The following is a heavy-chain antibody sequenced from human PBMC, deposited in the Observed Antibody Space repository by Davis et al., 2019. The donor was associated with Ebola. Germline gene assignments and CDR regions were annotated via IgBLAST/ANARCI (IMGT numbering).Heavy chain of an antibody. CDR1: GGSISSYY. CDR3: ARHGRPYYFDY. Sequence: MPSETLSLTCTVSGGSISSYYWSWIRQPPGKGLEWIGYIYYSGSTNYNPSLKSRVTISVDTSKNQFSLKLSSVTATDTAVYYCARHGRPYYFDYWGQGTLVTVSS. V-gene: IGHV4-59*08. CDR2: IYYSGST. J-gene: IGHJ4*02.